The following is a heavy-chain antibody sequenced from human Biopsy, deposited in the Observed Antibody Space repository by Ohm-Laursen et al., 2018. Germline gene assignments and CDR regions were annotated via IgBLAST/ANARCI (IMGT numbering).Heavy chain of an antibody. Sequence: ASVKVSCKASGYMFYSYGVSWVRLAPGQGPEWMGWISCYNGNTNYPQSLQGRVTLTTDASSSTAYMELRGLRSDDTAVYYCARDRHHAAGSYAGMDVWGQGTTVTVSS. V-gene: IGHV1-18*01. J-gene: IGHJ6*02. CDR3: ARDRHHAAGSYAGMDV. CDR2: ISCYNGNT. D-gene: IGHD3-10*01. CDR1: GYMFYSYG.